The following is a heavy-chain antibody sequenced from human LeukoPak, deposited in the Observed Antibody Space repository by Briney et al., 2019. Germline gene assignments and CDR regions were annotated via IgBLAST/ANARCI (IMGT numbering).Heavy chain of an antibody. CDR2: NSAYNGNT. D-gene: IGHD3-22*01. V-gene: IGHV1-18*01. CDR1: VYTFTNYG. CDR3: ARVVITTSKHDAFDI. J-gene: IGHJ3*02. Sequence: ASVTVSFTSSVYTFTNYGISWGRQAPGQGKGWMGWNSAYNGNTNYAENLQGRVTMTTDTSTSTAYMELRSLRSDDTAVYYCARVVITTSKHDAFDIWGQGTMVTVSS.